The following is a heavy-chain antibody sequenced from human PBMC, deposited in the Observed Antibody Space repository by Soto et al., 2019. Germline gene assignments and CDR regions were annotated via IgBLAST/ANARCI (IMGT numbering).Heavy chain of an antibody. Sequence: QVQLQQWGAGLLKPSETLSLTCAVYGGSFSGYYWSWIRQPPGKGLEWIGEINHSGSTNYNPSLKSRVNISVDTSKNQFSMKLSSVTAEDTSVYYCARVSGIYYYGMDVWGQGNTVTVSS. J-gene: IGHJ6*02. CDR1: GGSFSGYY. CDR2: INHSGST. V-gene: IGHV4-34*01. CDR3: ARVSGIYYYGMDV.